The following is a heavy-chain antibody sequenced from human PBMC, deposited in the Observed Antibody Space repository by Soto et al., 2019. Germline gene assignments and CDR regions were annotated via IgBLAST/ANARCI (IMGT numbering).Heavy chain of an antibody. CDR2: IRYDGSRK. D-gene: IGHD3-16*01. J-gene: IGHJ4*02. CDR1: GFIFSSYG. CDR3: AWVKQTRGAYDSPFDY. V-gene: IGHV3-33*01. Sequence: QVQLVESGGGVVQPGRSLRLSCTPSGFIFSSYGMHWVRQAPGKGLEWLAVIRYDGSRKYYADSVKGRFTISRDNSENTLFLQMNSLRDEDTAVYYCAWVKQTRGAYDSPFDYWGQGTLVTVSS.